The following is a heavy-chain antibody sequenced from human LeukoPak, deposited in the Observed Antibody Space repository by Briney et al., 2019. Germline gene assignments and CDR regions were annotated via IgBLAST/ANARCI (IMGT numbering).Heavy chain of an antibody. V-gene: IGHV1-8*03. CDR2: MNPNSGNT. Sequence: ASVKVSCKASGGTFSSYDINWVRQATGQGLEWMGWMNPNSGNTGYAQKFQGRVTITRNTSISTAYMELSSLRSEDTAVYYCARGYSSSWLHASYYYYYYMDVWGKGTTVTVSS. CDR3: ARGYSSSWLHASYYYYYYMDV. D-gene: IGHD6-13*01. CDR1: GGTFSSYD. J-gene: IGHJ6*03.